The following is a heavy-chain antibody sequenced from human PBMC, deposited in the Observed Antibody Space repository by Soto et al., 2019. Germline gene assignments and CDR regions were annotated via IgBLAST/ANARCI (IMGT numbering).Heavy chain of an antibody. CDR2: VNTYNGNP. CDR3: ARDSLYSTDWQRFDY. J-gene: IGHJ4*02. D-gene: IGHD6-13*01. Sequence: QVQLVQSGVEVKKPGASVKVSCKASGYTFTNYAISWVRQAPGRGLEWMGWVNTYNGNPNYAQIFQGRVTMTTDTSTGTAYMELRSLKSDDSAVYYCARDSLYSTDWQRFDYWCQGTLVTVSS. CDR1: GYTFTNYA. V-gene: IGHV1-18*01.